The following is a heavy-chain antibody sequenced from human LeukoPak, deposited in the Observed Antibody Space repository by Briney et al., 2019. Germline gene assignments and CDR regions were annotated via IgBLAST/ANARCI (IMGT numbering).Heavy chain of an antibody. V-gene: IGHV3-23*01. J-gene: IGHJ6*02. D-gene: IGHD2-15*01. Sequence: GGSLRLSCAASGFTFSIYAMSWVRQAPGKGLEWVSAVSGSGGSTFYADSVKGRFTISRDNSKNTLYLQMNSLRAEDTAVYYCAKDLSYCSGGTCYTSRYYGMDVWGQGTTVTVSS. CDR2: VSGSGGST. CDR3: AKDLSYCSGGTCYTSRYYGMDV. CDR1: GFTFSIYA.